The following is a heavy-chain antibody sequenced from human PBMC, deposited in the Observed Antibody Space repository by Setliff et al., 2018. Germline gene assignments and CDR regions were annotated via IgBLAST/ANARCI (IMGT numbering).Heavy chain of an antibody. CDR2: ISSSSSYI. Sequence: PGGSLRLSCAASGFTFSSYSMNWVRQAPGKGLEWVSSISSSSSYIYYADSVKGRFTISRDNAKNTLYLQMNSLRAEDTAVYYCAKGPSGYYYDSSGYYGLGMDVWGQGTTVTVSS. J-gene: IGHJ6*02. D-gene: IGHD3-22*01. CDR1: GFTFSSYS. V-gene: IGHV3-21*01. CDR3: AKGPSGYYYDSSGYYGLGMDV.